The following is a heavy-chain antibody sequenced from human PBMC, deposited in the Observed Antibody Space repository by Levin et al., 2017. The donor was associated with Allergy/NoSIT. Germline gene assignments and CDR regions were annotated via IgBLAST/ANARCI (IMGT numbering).Heavy chain of an antibody. Sequence: AASVKVSCKASGYTFTSYAINWLRQAPGQGPEWMGWINTNNGNPRYAQGFPGRFVFSLDTSVSTANLQISSLKAEDTAVYYCASDITVRGSKAMDVWGQGTTVTVSS. CDR2: INTNNGNP. D-gene: IGHD3-10*01. CDR3: ASDITVRGSKAMDV. V-gene: IGHV7-4-1*02. J-gene: IGHJ6*02. CDR1: GYTFTSYA.